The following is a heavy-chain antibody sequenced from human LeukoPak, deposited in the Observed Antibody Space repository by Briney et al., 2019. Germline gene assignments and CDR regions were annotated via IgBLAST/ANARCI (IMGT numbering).Heavy chain of an antibody. CDR3: ARDRMDTAMGPYLDN. D-gene: IGHD5-18*01. CDR1: GYLFNYNY. J-gene: IGHJ4*02. V-gene: IGHV1-46*02. CDR2: INPSGGST. Sequence: ASVKVSCKASGYLFNYNYIHWVRQAPGQGLEWMGIINPSGGSTTYAQKFQGRVAMTSDTSTRTVHVGLSSLRSEDTAVYFCARDRMDTAMGPYLDNWGQGTLVTVSS.